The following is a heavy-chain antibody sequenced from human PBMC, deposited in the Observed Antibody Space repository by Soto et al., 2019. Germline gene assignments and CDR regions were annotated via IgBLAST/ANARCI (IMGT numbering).Heavy chain of an antibody. D-gene: IGHD6-19*01. CDR1: GDSVSSNSAA. CDR2: TYYRSKWYN. J-gene: IGHJ6*02. CDR3: AREVEGQWLVEVGMDV. Sequence: PSETLSLTCAIFGDSVSSNSAAWNWIRQSPSRGLEWLGRTYYRSKWYNDYAVSVKSRITINPDTSKNQFSLQLNSVTPEDTAVYYCAREVEGQWLVEVGMDVWGQGTTVTVSS. V-gene: IGHV6-1*01.